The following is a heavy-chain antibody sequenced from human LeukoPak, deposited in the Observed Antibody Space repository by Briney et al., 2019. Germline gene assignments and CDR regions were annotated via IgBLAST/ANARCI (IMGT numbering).Heavy chain of an antibody. J-gene: IGHJ4*02. CDR3: AREGAARIDY. CDR2: INHSGST. D-gene: IGHD6-6*01. CDR1: GFTFSSYT. V-gene: IGHV4-34*01. Sequence: GSLRLSCAASGFTFSSYTMNWVRQPPGKGLEWIGEINHSGSTNYNPSLKGRVTISVDTSKNQFSLKLSSVTAADTAGYYCAREGAARIDYWGQGTLVTVSS.